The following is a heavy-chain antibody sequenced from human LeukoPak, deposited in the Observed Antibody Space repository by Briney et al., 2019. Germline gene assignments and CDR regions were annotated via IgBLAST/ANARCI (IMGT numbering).Heavy chain of an antibody. J-gene: IGHJ4*02. CDR3: ARRNWNYFDS. V-gene: IGHV4-4*07. CDR2: IYTSGST. D-gene: IGHD1-1*01. Sequence: PSETLSLTCTVSGGSISSYYWSWIRQPAGKGLEWIGRIYTSGSTNYNPSLKTRVTMSVDTSKSQFSLKLSSVTAADTAVYFCARRNWNYFDSWGQGTLVTVSS. CDR1: GGSISSYY.